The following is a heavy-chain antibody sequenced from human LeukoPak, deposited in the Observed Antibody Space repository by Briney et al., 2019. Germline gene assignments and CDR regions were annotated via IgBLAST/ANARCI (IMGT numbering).Heavy chain of an antibody. CDR2: IIPIFGTA. CDR1: GGTFSSYA. V-gene: IGHV1-69*06. Sequence: SVTVSFKTSGGTFSSYAISWVRQAPGQGLEWMGGIIPIFGTANYAQKFQGRVTITADKSTSTAYMELSSLRSEDTAVYYCASRPYSYSSKDYYFYYMDVWGKGTTVTVSS. J-gene: IGHJ6*03. CDR3: ASRPYSYSSKDYYFYYMDV. D-gene: IGHD1-26*01.